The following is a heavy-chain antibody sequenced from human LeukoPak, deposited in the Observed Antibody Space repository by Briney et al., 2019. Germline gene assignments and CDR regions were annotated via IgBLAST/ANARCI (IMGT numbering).Heavy chain of an antibody. CDR2: IYYSGST. D-gene: IGHD5-18*01. CDR3: ARDLGGYSYGYYYYYYMDV. CDR1: GGSISSSSYY. J-gene: IGHJ6*03. Sequence: PSETLSPTCTVSGGSISSSSYYWGWLRQPPGKGLEWIGSIYYSGSTYYNPSLKSRVTISVDTSKNQFSLKLSSVTAADTAVYYCARDLGGYSYGYYYYYYMDVWGKGTTVTVSS. V-gene: IGHV4-39*07.